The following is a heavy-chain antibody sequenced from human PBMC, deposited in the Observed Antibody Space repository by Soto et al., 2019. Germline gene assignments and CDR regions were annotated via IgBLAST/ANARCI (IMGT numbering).Heavy chain of an antibody. V-gene: IGHV1-46*03. Sequence: ASVKVYWKAAGYIFSSYYIHLVRQAPGQGLEWMGWINPFDGSRMFAQSFQGRVTMTRDTSTSTVYMEVSSLRSEDTAVYYCSRVDPGETSPFDHWGQGTLVTVSS. CDR1: GYIFSSYY. CDR2: INPFDGSR. D-gene: IGHD3-10*01. J-gene: IGHJ4*02. CDR3: SRVDPGETSPFDH.